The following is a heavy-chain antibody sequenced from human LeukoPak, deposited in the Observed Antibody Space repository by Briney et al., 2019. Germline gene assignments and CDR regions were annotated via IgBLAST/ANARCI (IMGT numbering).Heavy chain of an antibody. D-gene: IGHD2-2*01. Sequence: ASVKVSCKASGYTFTDYYIHWVRQAPGQGLEWMGWIDPSSGGTNYAQKFQGRVTMTRDTPISTAYMELSRLGFDDTAVYYCARISSAHYFYGMDVWGQGTTVTVSS. V-gene: IGHV1-2*02. CDR1: GYTFTDYY. CDR3: ARISSAHYFYGMDV. J-gene: IGHJ6*02. CDR2: IDPSSGGT.